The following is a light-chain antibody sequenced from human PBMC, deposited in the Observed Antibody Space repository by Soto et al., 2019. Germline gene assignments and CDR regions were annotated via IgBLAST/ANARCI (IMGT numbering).Light chain of an antibody. CDR1: QSVRDTY. V-gene: IGKV3-20*01. CDR3: QQYGSSPLFS. Sequence: EIVLTQSPGTLSLSPGERATLSCRASQSVRDTYLAWYQQKPGQAPRLLNYGASSRATGIPDRFSGSGSGTDFTLTISRLEPEDFAVYYCQQYGSSPLFSFGPGTKVDIK. CDR2: GAS. J-gene: IGKJ3*01.